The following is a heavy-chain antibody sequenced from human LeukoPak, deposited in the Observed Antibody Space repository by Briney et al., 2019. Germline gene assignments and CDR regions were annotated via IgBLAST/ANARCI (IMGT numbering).Heavy chain of an antibody. CDR3: ARRTIYSDAFDI. CDR1: GYRFSNYW. Sequence: GESLKISCKGSGYRFSNYWIAWVRQIPGKGLEWMGVIYPVDSDTRFSPSFEGRVTISVDKSISNAYLQWSSLKASDNAMYYCARRTIYSDAFDIWGQGTMVTVSS. J-gene: IGHJ3*02. D-gene: IGHD2-15*01. V-gene: IGHV5-51*01. CDR2: IYPVDSDT.